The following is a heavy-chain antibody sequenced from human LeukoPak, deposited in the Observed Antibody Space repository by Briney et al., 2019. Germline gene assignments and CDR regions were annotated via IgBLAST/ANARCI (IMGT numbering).Heavy chain of an antibody. D-gene: IGHD6-13*01. CDR3: ARADRSSWYFDY. CDR2: IYHSGST. Sequence: SETLSLTCTVSGDSISSGDYYWGWIRQPPGKGLEWIGSIYHSGSTYYNPSLKSRVTISVDTSKNQFSLKLSSVTAADTAVYYCARADRSSWYFDYWGQGTLVTVSS. V-gene: IGHV4-38-2*02. J-gene: IGHJ4*02. CDR1: GDSISSGDYY.